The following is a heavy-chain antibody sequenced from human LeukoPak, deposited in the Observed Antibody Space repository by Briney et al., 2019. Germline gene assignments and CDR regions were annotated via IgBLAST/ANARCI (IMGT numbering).Heavy chain of an antibody. Sequence: SETLSLTCTVSGGSISSYYWSWIRQPPGKGLEWIGYIYYSGSTNYNPSLKRRVTISVDTSKNQFSLKLSSVTAADTAVYYCASSFTLGYCSSTSCPLDYWGQGTLVTVSS. J-gene: IGHJ4*02. CDR2: IYYSGST. CDR1: GGSISSYY. V-gene: IGHV4-59*01. D-gene: IGHD2-2*01. CDR3: ASSFTLGYCSSTSCPLDY.